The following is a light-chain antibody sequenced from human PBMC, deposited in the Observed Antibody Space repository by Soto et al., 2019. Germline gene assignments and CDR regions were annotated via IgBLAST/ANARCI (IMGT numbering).Light chain of an antibody. CDR3: QSYDSNLSVV. J-gene: IGLJ2*01. Sequence: QSVLTQPPSASGAPGQRVTISCTGSSSNIGTGYNVPWYQQLPGTAPKLLIYGNSNRPSGVPDRFSGSKSGTSASLAIAGLQAEDEADYYCQSYDSNLSVVFGGGTKLTVL. CDR2: GNS. V-gene: IGLV1-40*01. CDR1: SSNIGTGYN.